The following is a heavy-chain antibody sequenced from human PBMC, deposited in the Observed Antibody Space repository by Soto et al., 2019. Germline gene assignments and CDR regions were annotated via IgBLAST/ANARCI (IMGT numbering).Heavy chain of an antibody. Sequence: QVQLQESGPGLVKPSETLSLTCTVSGGSISSYYWSWIRQPPGKGLEWIGYIYYSGSTNYNPSLKSRVTISVDTSKNQFSLKLSSVTAADTAVYYCARDQKVRGPLVYYYGMDVWGQGTTVTVSS. CDR3: ARDQKVRGPLVYYYGMDV. D-gene: IGHD3-10*01. CDR1: GGSISSYY. V-gene: IGHV4-59*01. J-gene: IGHJ6*02. CDR2: IYYSGST.